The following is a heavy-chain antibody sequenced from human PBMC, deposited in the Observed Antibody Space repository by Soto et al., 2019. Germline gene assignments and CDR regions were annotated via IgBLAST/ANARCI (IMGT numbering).Heavy chain of an antibody. Sequence: QVQLQQSGPGLVKPSQTLSLTCTVSGRSISSDYYHWTWIRQSPGKGLEWIGYIHHSGSILYNPSLESRLTISVNMSKNQFSLHPSSVTAADTAVYFCARDDDGGDILDVWGQVTTVTVSS. D-gene: IGHD2-21*02. V-gene: IGHV4-30-4*08. J-gene: IGHJ6*02. CDR2: IHHSGSI. CDR1: GRSISSDYYH. CDR3: ARDDDGGDILDV.